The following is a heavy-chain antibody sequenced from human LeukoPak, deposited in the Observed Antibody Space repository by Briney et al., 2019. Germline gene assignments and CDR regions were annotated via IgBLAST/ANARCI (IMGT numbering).Heavy chain of an antibody. CDR2: INSDGSST. CDR3: ARDSSGWAFDP. J-gene: IGHJ5*02. Sequence: PGGSLGLSCAASGFTFSSYWMHWVRQAPGKGLVWVSRINSDGSSTSYADSVKGRFTISRDNAKNTLYLQMNSLRAEDTAVYYCARDSSGWAFDPWGQGTLVTVSS. D-gene: IGHD6-19*01. CDR1: GFTFSSYW. V-gene: IGHV3-74*01.